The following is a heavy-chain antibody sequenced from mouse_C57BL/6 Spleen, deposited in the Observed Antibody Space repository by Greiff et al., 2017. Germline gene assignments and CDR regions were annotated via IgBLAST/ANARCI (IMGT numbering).Heavy chain of an antibody. CDR3: ARGVITTVVDY. V-gene: IGHV1-9*01. Sequence: QVQLQQSGAELMKPGASVKLSCKATGYTFTGYWIEWVKQRPGHGLEWIVEILPGSGSTNYNEKFKGKATFTADNSSNTAYMQISSLTTEVSAIYYCARGVITTVVDYWGQGTTRTVSS. J-gene: IGHJ2*01. D-gene: IGHD1-1*01. CDR1: GYTFTGYW. CDR2: ILPGSGST.